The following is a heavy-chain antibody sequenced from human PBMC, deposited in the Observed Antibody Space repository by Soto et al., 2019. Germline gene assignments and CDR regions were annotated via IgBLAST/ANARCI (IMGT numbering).Heavy chain of an antibody. CDR1: SGSFSGYY. J-gene: IGHJ4*02. CDR2: VYHTGRT. Sequence: SETLSLTCSIYSGSFSGYYWSWIRQPPGKGLEWIGYVYHTGRTSYNPSLKSRVSTSMDTSKNQFSLNLDSVTAADTAVYFCARDFAYFDSWGQGTLVTVSS. CDR3: ARDFAYFDS. D-gene: IGHD3-3*01. V-gene: IGHV4-34*11.